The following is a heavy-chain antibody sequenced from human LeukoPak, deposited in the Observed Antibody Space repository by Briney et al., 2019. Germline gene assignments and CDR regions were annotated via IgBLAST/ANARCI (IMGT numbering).Heavy chain of an antibody. D-gene: IGHD3-3*01. J-gene: IGHJ5*02. CDR3: ARDLKNYDFWSGSPTWFDP. CDR1: GFTFSSYW. Sequence: GGSLRLSCAASGFTFSSYWMHWVRQAPGKGLVWVSRISTDGTYTEYADSVKGRFTISRDNAKDTLYLQVNSLRAEDTAVYYCARDLKNYDFWSGSPTWFDPWGQGTLVTVSS. CDR2: ISTDGTYT. V-gene: IGHV3-74*03.